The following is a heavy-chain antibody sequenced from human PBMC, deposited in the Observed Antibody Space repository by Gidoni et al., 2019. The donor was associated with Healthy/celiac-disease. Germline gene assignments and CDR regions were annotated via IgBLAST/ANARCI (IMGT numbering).Heavy chain of an antibody. D-gene: IGHD5-12*01. CDR2: INSDGSST. Sequence: EVQLVESGGGLVQPGGSLRLSRAASGFTFSSYWMHWVRQAPGKGLVWVSRINSDGSSTSYADSVKGRFTISRDNAKNTLYLQMNSLRAEDTAVYYCARGRVGWLQSAFDYWGQGTLVTVSS. V-gene: IGHV3-74*01. J-gene: IGHJ4*02. CDR3: ARGRVGWLQSAFDY. CDR1: GFTFSSYW.